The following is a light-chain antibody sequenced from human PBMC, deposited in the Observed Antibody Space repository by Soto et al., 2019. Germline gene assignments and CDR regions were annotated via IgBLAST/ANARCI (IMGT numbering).Light chain of an antibody. CDR3: QQYDNLPPRIT. CDR2: DAS. Sequence: DIQMTQSPSSLSASVGDRVTITCQASQDISNYLNWYQQKPGKAPKLLIYDASNLETGVPSRFXXRGSGTDFTFTISSLQPEDIATYYCQQYDNLPPRITFGQGTRLEIK. CDR1: QDISNY. J-gene: IGKJ5*01. V-gene: IGKV1-33*01.